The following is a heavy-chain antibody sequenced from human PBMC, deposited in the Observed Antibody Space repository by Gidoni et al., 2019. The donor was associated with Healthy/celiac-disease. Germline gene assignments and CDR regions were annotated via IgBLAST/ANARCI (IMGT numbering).Heavy chain of an antibody. J-gene: IGHJ5*02. V-gene: IGHV1-69*01. CDR3: ARVPGIAAAGTFSWFDP. Sequence: QVQLVQSGAEVKKPGSSVKVSCKASGGTFSSYAISWVRQAPGQGLEWLGGIIPIFGTANYAQKVQGRVTITADESTSTAYMELSSLRSEDTAVYYCARVPGIAAAGTFSWFDPWGQGTLVTVSS. CDR1: GGTFSSYA. CDR2: IIPIFGTA. D-gene: IGHD6-13*01.